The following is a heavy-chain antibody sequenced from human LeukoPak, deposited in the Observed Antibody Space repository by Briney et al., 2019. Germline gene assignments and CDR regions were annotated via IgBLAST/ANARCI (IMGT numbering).Heavy chain of an antibody. Sequence: GGSLRLSCAASGFTFSSYSMHWVRQAPGKGLEWVSSISSSSSYIYYADSVKGRFTISRDNAKNSLYLQMNSLRAEDTAVYYCARDSRYYDFWSGGVFDYWGQGTLVTVSS. D-gene: IGHD3-3*01. V-gene: IGHV3-21*01. CDR2: ISSSSSYI. J-gene: IGHJ4*02. CDR1: GFTFSSYS. CDR3: ARDSRYYDFWSGGVFDY.